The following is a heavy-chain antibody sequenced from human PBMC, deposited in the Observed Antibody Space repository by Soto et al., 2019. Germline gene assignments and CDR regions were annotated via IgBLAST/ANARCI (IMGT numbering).Heavy chain of an antibody. D-gene: IGHD3-10*01. J-gene: IGHJ6*02. CDR1: GFTFSSYW. CDR3: AREGITMVRGAVYYYYGMDV. V-gene: IGHV3-7*01. Sequence: EVQLVESGGGSVQPGGSLRLSCAASGFTFSSYWMSWVRQAPGKGLEWVANIKQDGSEKYYVDSVKGRFTISRDNAKNSLYLQMNSLRAEDTAVYYCAREGITMVRGAVYYYYGMDVWGQGTTVTVSS. CDR2: IKQDGSEK.